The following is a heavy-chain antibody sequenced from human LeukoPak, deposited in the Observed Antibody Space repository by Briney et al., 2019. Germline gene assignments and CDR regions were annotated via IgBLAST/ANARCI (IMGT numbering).Heavy chain of an antibody. CDR2: IYYSGST. J-gene: IGHJ6*03. Sequence: SETLSLTCTVSGGSISSSSYYWGWIRQPPGKGLEWIGSIYYSGSTYYNPSLKSRVTISVDTSKNQFSLKLSSVTAADTAVYYCARTDYGDYGYYYYMDVWGKGTTVTVSS. CDR1: GGSISSSSYY. V-gene: IGHV4-39*07. CDR3: ARTDYGDYGYYYYMDV. D-gene: IGHD4-17*01.